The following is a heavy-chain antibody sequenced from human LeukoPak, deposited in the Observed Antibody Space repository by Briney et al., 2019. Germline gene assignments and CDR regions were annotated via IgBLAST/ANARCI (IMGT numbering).Heavy chain of an antibody. CDR3: ARVSGDYDFWSGYYKPSRDMDV. Sequence: SETLSLTCNVSGASISSFYWNWIRQPAGKGLEWIGRIYTSGSTNYNPSLKSRVTMSVDTSKNQFSLKLSSVTAADTAVYYCARVSGDYDFWSGYYKPSRDMDVWGKGTTVTVSS. CDR2: IYTSGST. J-gene: IGHJ6*03. V-gene: IGHV4-4*07. CDR1: GASISSFY. D-gene: IGHD3-3*01.